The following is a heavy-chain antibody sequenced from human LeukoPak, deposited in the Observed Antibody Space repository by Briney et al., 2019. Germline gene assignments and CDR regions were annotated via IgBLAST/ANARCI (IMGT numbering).Heavy chain of an antibody. J-gene: IGHJ4*02. D-gene: IGHD3-10*01. V-gene: IGHV3-23*01. CDR3: AKSVVRGVTYLNFDY. Sequence: GGSLRLSCAASGFTFSSYAMSWVRQAPGKGLEWVSAISGSGDSTYYADSVKGRFTISRDNSKNTLYLQMNGLRAEDTAVYYCAKSVVRGVTYLNFDYWGQGTLVTVSS. CDR1: GFTFSSYA. CDR2: ISGSGDST.